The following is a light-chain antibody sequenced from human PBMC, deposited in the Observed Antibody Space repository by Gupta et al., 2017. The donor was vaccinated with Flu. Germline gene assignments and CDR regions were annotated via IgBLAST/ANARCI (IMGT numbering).Light chain of an antibody. CDR1: NIGSKN. CDR3: QVWDSSTGVV. J-gene: IGLJ2*01. Sequence: SYEQTQPLPVPGALGPTARITCGGNNIGSKNVNWYQQKPGQAPVLVIYRDSNRPSGIPERFSGSNSGNTATLTISRAQAGDEADYYCQVWDSSTGVVFGGGTKLTVL. CDR2: RDS. V-gene: IGLV3-9*01.